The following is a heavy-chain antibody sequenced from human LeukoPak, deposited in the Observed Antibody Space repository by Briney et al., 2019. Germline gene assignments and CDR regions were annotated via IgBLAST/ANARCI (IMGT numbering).Heavy chain of an antibody. CDR1: GFTFSSYA. V-gene: IGHV3-23*01. Sequence: GGSLRLSCAASGFTFSSYAMSWVRQAPGKGLEWVSAISGSGGSTYYADSVRGRFTISRDNSKNTLYLQMNSLRAEDTAVYYCAKDHRYYGSGRPIKYYYYYYMDVWGKGTTVTVSS. J-gene: IGHJ6*03. CDR3: AKDHRYYGSGRPIKYYYYYYMDV. CDR2: ISGSGGST. D-gene: IGHD3-10*01.